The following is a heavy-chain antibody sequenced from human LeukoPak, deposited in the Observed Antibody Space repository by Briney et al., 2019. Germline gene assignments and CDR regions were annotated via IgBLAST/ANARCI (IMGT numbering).Heavy chain of an antibody. Sequence: ASVKVSCKASGYTFTSYGISWVRQAPGQGLEWMGWISAYNGNTNYAQKLQGRVTMTTDTSTSTAYMELRSLRSDDTAVYYRARSPGIANMQLGIYYFDYWGQGTLVTVSS. CDR3: ARSPGIANMQLGIYYFDY. J-gene: IGHJ4*02. CDR1: GYTFTSYG. D-gene: IGHD6-6*01. CDR2: ISAYNGNT. V-gene: IGHV1-18*01.